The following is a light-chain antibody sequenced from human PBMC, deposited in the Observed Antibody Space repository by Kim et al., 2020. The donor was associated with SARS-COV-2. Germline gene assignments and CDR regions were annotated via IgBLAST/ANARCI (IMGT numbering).Light chain of an antibody. J-gene: IGKJ4*01. CDR3: QQRSNWPLT. CDR2: DAS. Sequence: LSPRERATLSCRASQSVSIYLAWYQQKPGQAPRLLIYDASNRATGIPARFSGSGSGTDFTLTISSLEPEDFAVYYCQQRSNWPLTFGGGTKVDIK. CDR1: QSVSIY. V-gene: IGKV3-11*01.